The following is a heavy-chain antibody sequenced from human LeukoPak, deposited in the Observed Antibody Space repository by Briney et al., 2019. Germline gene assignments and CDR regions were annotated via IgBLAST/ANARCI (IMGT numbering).Heavy chain of an antibody. D-gene: IGHD3-9*01. CDR1: GYTFTGYY. V-gene: IGHV1-2*02. Sequence: ASVEVSCKASGYTFTGYYMHWVRQAPGQGLEWMGWINPNSGGTNYAQKFQGRVTMTRDTSISTAYMELSRLRSDDTAVYYCARARPTRYYDILTGYYPSYYYYGMDVWGQGTTVTVSS. CDR3: ARARPTRYYDILTGYYPSYYYYGMDV. CDR2: INPNSGGT. J-gene: IGHJ6*02.